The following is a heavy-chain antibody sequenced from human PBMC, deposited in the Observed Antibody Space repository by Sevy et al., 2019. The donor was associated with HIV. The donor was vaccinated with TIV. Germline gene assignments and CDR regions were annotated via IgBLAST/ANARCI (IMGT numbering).Heavy chain of an antibody. Sequence: ASVKVSCKPSGYSFITYYIQWVRQAPGRGLEWMGRIDPKSGGTNYAQKFQGRVTMTTDTSINTAYMELNNLKSDDSAVYYCASGGPFYGDDLLDYWGQGTLVTVSS. CDR3: ASGGPFYGDDLLDY. CDR2: IDPKSGGT. D-gene: IGHD4-17*01. CDR1: GYSFITYY. V-gene: IGHV1-2*06. J-gene: IGHJ4*02.